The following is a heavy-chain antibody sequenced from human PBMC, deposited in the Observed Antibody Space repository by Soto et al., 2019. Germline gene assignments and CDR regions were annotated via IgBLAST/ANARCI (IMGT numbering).Heavy chain of an antibody. D-gene: IGHD3-22*01. Sequence: EVQLLESGGGLVQPGGSLRLSCAASGFTFSSYAMSWVRQAPGKGLEWVSAISGSGGSTYYADSVKGRFTISRDNSKNTLYLQMNGLRAEDTAVYYCAKCRRYYDSSGYYIDAFDIWGQGTMVTVSS. J-gene: IGHJ3*02. CDR2: ISGSGGST. V-gene: IGHV3-23*01. CDR1: GFTFSSYA. CDR3: AKCRRYYDSSGYYIDAFDI.